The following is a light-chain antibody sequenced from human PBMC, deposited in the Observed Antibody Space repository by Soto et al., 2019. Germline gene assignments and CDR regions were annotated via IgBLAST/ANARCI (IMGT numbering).Light chain of an antibody. CDR3: QQYHNWPIT. CDR2: DAS. V-gene: IGKV3-15*01. CDR1: QSVSTN. J-gene: IGKJ5*01. Sequence: EIMLTQSPATLSLSQGERATLSCRASQSVSTNYLAWYQQKPGQAPRILMYDASTRATGISARFSGSGSGTEFTLTISSLQSEDFAVYYCQQYHNWPITFGQGTRLEV.